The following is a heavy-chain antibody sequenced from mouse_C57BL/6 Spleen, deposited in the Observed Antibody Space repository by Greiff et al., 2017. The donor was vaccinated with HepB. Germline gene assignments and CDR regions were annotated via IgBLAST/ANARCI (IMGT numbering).Heavy chain of an antibody. CDR3: TRKITTVVAPFDY. Sequence: VQVVESGAELVRPGASVTLSCKASGYTFTDYEMHWVKQTPVHGLEWIGAIDPETGGTAYNQKFKGKAILTADKSSSTAYMELRSLTSEDSAVYYCTRKITTVVAPFDYWGQGTTLTVSS. D-gene: IGHD1-1*01. CDR2: IDPETGGT. CDR1: GYTFTDYE. J-gene: IGHJ2*01. V-gene: IGHV1-15*01.